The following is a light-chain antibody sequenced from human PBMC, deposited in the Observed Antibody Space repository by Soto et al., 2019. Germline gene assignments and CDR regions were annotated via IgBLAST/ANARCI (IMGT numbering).Light chain of an antibody. CDR2: SDN. CDR3: AAWDDSLNGPV. Sequence: QSVLTQPPSASGTPGQRVTISCCESSSNIGSNTVNWYQQLPGTAPKLLIYSDNQRPSGAPDRFSGSKSGTSASLAISGLQSEDETDYYCAAWDDSLNGPVFGGGTKVTVL. J-gene: IGLJ2*01. CDR1: SSNIGSNT. V-gene: IGLV1-44*01.